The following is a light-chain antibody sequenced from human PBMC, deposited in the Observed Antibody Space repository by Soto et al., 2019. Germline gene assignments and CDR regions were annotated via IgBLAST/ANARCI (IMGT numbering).Light chain of an antibody. Sequence: QSALTQPPSASGSPGQSVTISCTGTRNDVGGHNYVSWYQLVPGRAPKLMIYEVNKRPSGVPDRFSGSKSGNTASLTVSGLQAEDEADYYCSSYSRSSNYVFGTGTKVTVL. CDR3: SSYSRSSNYV. CDR2: EVN. V-gene: IGLV2-8*01. CDR1: RNDVGGHNY. J-gene: IGLJ1*01.